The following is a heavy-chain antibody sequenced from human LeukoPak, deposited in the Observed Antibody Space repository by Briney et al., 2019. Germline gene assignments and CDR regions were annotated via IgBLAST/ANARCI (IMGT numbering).Heavy chain of an antibody. V-gene: IGHV3-30*02. J-gene: IGHJ4*02. CDR2: IWYDGSNK. CDR1: GFTFSSYG. Sequence: GGSLRLSCAASGFTFSSYGMHWVRQAPGKGLEWVAAIWYDGSNKYYADSVKGRFTISRDNSKNTLYLQMNSLRAEDTAVYYCAKDFQGELLGYWGQGTLVTVSS. CDR3: AKDFQGELLGY. D-gene: IGHD1-26*01.